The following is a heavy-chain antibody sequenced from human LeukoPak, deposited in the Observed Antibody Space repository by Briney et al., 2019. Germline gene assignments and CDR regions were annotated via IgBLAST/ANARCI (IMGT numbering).Heavy chain of an antibody. CDR2: ISSSSSYI. CDR3: ARMGAYYDSRMYYYYGMDV. CDR1: GFTFSSYS. V-gene: IGHV3-21*01. D-gene: IGHD3-22*01. Sequence: GGSLRLSCAASGFTFSSYSTNWVRQAPGKGLEWVSSISSSSSYIYYADSVKGRFTISRDNAKNSLYLQMNSLRAEDTAVYYCARMGAYYDSRMYYYYGMDVWGQGTTVTVSS. J-gene: IGHJ6*02.